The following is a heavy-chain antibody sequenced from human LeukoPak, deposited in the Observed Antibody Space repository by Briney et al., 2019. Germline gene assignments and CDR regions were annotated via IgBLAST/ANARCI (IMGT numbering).Heavy chain of an antibody. CDR2: IYTSGST. V-gene: IGHV4-61*02. Sequence: TSSQTLSLTCTVSGGSISSGSYYWSWIRQPAGKGLEWIGRIYTSGSTNYNPSLKSRVTISVDTSKNQFSLKLSSVTAADTAVYYCARSRSHDFWSGYLFDPWGQGTLVTVSS. J-gene: IGHJ5*02. CDR3: ARSRSHDFWSGYLFDP. CDR1: GGSISSGSYY. D-gene: IGHD3-3*01.